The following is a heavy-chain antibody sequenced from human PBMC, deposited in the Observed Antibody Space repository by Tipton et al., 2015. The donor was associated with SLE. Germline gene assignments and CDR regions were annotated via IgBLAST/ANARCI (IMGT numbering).Heavy chain of an antibody. V-gene: IGHV5-51*01. D-gene: IGHD6-13*01. Sequence: QLVQSGAEVKKPGESLKISCKGSGYSFTSYWIGWVRQMPGKGLEWMGTIYPGDSDTRYSPSFQGQVTISADKSISTAYLQWSSLKASDTAMYYCARHPPRSSSRSSFDYWGQGTLVTVSS. CDR1: GYSFTSYW. J-gene: IGHJ4*02. CDR2: IYPGDSDT. CDR3: ARHPPRSSSRSSFDY.